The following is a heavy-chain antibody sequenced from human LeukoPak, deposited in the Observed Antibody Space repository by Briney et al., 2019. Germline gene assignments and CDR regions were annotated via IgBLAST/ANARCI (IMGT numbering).Heavy chain of an antibody. CDR3: ARIGYSSSCTDY. D-gene: IGHD2-2*01. CDR1: GFTFSSYW. V-gene: IGHV3-7*01. Sequence: PGGSLRLSCAVSGFTFSSYWMTWVRLAPGKGLEWVANIKQDGSQKYYVDSVKGRFTISRDNAKNSVYLQMNSLRAGDTAVYYCARIGYSSSCTDYWGQGTLVTVSS. J-gene: IGHJ4*02. CDR2: IKQDGSQK.